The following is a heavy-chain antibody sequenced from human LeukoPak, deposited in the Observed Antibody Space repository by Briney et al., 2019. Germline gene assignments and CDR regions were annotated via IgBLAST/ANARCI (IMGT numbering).Heavy chain of an antibody. Sequence: SETLSLTCTVSGGSISSYYWSWIRQPAGKGLEWIGRIYTSGSTNYNPSLKSRVTMSVDTSKNQFSLKLSSVTAADTAVYYCARHLVVPAAIYFDYWGQGTLVTVSS. J-gene: IGHJ4*02. CDR3: ARHLVVPAAIYFDY. CDR1: GGSISSYY. CDR2: IYTSGST. D-gene: IGHD2-2*01. V-gene: IGHV4-4*07.